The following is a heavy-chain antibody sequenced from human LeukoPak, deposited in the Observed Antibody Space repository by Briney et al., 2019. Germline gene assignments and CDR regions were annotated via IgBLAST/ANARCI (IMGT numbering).Heavy chain of an antibody. CDR1: GFTFSGYA. CDR2: ISGSGGST. CDR3: ASGTQGPHPETFDL. Sequence: GGSLRLSCAASGFTFSGYAMSWVRQAPGKGLEWVSAISGSGGSTYYADSVKGRFTISRDNSKNTLYLQMNSLRAEDTAVYYCASGTQGPHPETFDLWGRGTLVTVSS. J-gene: IGHJ2*01. V-gene: IGHV3-23*01. D-gene: IGHD5-12*01.